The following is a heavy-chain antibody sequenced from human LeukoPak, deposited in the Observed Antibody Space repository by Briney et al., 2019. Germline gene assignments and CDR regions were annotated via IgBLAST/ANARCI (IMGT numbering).Heavy chain of an antibody. Sequence: PGGSLRLSCAASGFTFSSYAMSWVRQAPGKGPEWVSAISGSGGSTYYADSVKGRFTISRDNSKNTLYLQMNSLRAEDTAVYYCAKDFGPYYYDSSGYFDYWGQGTLVTVSS. J-gene: IGHJ4*02. CDR2: ISGSGGST. D-gene: IGHD3-22*01. CDR3: AKDFGPYYYDSSGYFDY. V-gene: IGHV3-23*01. CDR1: GFTFSSYA.